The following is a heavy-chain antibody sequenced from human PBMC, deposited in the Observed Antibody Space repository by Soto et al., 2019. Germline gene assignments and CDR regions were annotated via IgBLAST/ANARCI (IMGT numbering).Heavy chain of an antibody. V-gene: IGHV3-30-3*01. J-gene: IGHJ6*02. CDR1: GFTFSSYA. D-gene: IGHD6-6*01. Sequence: GGSLRLSCAASGFTFSSYAMHWVRQAPGKGLEWVAVISYDGSNKYYADSVKGRFTISRDNSKNTLYLQMNSLRAEDTAVYYCARDGSSSSSLYYYYGMDVWGQGTRVTVSS. CDR3: ARDGSSSSSLYYYYGMDV. CDR2: ISYDGSNK.